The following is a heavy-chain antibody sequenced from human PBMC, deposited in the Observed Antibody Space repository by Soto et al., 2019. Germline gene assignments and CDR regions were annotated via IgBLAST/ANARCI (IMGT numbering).Heavy chain of an antibody. V-gene: IGHV4-31*03. Sequence: SETLSLTCTVSGGSISSGGYYWSWIRQHPGKGLEWIGYIYYSGSTYYNPSLKSRVTISVDTSKNQFSLKLSSVTAADTAVYYCARAGYYDSSGYYRQAPFDYWGQGTLVTVSS. J-gene: IGHJ4*02. CDR3: ARAGYYDSSGYYRQAPFDY. CDR1: GGSISSGGYY. CDR2: IYYSGST. D-gene: IGHD3-22*01.